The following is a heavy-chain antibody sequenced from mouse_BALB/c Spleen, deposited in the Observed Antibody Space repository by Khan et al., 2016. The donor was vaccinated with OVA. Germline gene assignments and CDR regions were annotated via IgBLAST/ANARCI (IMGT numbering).Heavy chain of an antibody. D-gene: IGHD2-10*01. CDR1: GFSFTNYG. Sequence: QVQLKESGPGLVAPSQSLSITCTISGFSFTNYGVNWVRQPPGKGLEWLVVIWSDGSTTYNSALKSRLTITKDNSKSQVFLKMNSLQTDDTAIYFCARQPYYHYNVMDYWGQGTSVTVSS. J-gene: IGHJ4*01. V-gene: IGHV2-6-1*01. CDR3: ARQPYYHYNVMDY. CDR2: IWSDGST.